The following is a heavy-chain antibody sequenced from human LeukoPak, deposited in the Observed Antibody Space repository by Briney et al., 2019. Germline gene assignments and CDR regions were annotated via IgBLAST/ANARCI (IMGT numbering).Heavy chain of an antibody. CDR3: AGERRYAVADTTYFDY. Sequence: KFQGRVTITRDTSASTAYMELSSLRSEDTAVYYCAGERRYAVADTTYFDYWGQGTLVTVSS. V-gene: IGHV1-3*01. J-gene: IGHJ4*02. D-gene: IGHD6-19*01.